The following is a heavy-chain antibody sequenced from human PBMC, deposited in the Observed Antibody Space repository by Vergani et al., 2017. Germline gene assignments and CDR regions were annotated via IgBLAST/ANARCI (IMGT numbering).Heavy chain of an antibody. CDR3: AGVGGVDTYYDFWSGYSDLFGQPPDY. CDR2: ISWNSGSI. D-gene: IGHD3-3*01. V-gene: IGHV3-9*01. CDR1: GFTFDDYA. Sequence: EVQLLESGGGLVQPGRSPRLSCAASGFTFDDYAMHWVRQAPGKGLEWVSGISWNSGSIGYADSVKGRFTISRDNAKNSLYLQMNSLRGEDTAVYYCAGVGGVDTYYDFWSGYSDLFGQPPDYWGQGTLVTVSS. J-gene: IGHJ4*02.